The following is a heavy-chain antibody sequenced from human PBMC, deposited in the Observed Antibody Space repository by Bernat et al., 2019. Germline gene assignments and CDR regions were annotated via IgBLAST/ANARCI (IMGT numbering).Heavy chain of an antibody. D-gene: IGHD3-22*01. CDR3: ARGGGENYYDTSWFDP. CDR2: ISTSSRTI. J-gene: IGHJ5*02. CDR1: GFTFSDYY. Sequence: QVQLVESGGGVVQPGRSLRLSCAASGFTFSDYYVTWIRQAPGKGLEWLSYISTSSRTIYYADSVKGRFTVSRDNAKNSLFLQMNSLRAEDTAIYYCARGGGENYYDTSWFDPWGQGTLVTVSS. V-gene: IGHV3-11*01.